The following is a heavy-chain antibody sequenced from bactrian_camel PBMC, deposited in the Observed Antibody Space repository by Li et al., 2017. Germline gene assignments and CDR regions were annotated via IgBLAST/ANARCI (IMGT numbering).Heavy chain of an antibody. D-gene: IGHD1*01. CDR2: LDSVSST. J-gene: IGHJ4*01. V-gene: IGHV3S67*01. CDR1: GFTFSSYD. Sequence: VQLVESGGGLVQPGGSLRLSCAASGFTFSSYDMSWVRQAPGKEREAVATLDSVSSTNYADSVKGRFTISRDNAKNTLYLQMDSLKSEDSAVYYCATGPWVPFDWGQGTQVTVSS. CDR3: ATGPWVPFD.